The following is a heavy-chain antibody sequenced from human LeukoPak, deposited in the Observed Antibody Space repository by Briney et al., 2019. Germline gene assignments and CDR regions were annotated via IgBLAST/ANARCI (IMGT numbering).Heavy chain of an antibody. J-gene: IGHJ3*02. CDR1: GFTFMSYE. V-gene: IGHV3-48*03. CDR2: IRSSGSNM. Sequence: GGSLRLSCAASGFTFMSYEMSWVRQAPGKGLEWIAYIRSSGSNMYYADSVRGRFSISRDNAKDSLYLQMNSLRAEDTAIYYCARDGLSGDQAFDAFDIWGQGTMVTVSS. CDR3: ARDGLSGDQAFDAFDI. D-gene: IGHD1-26*01.